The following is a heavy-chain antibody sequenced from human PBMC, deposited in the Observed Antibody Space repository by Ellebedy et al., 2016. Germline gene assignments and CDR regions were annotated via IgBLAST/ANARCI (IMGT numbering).Heavy chain of an antibody. Sequence: SLKISXAASGFTFDDYAMHWVRQAPGKGLEWVSGISWNSGSIGYADSVKGRFTISRDNSKNTLSLHMNSLRAEDTALYYCAKVEGDGYNYLYAFDIWGQGTMVTVSS. CDR3: AKVEGDGYNYLYAFDI. V-gene: IGHV3-9*01. CDR2: ISWNSGSI. CDR1: GFTFDDYA. D-gene: IGHD5-24*01. J-gene: IGHJ3*02.